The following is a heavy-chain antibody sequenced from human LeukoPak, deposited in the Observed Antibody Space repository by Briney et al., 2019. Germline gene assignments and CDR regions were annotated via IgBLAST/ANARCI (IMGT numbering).Heavy chain of an antibody. J-gene: IGHJ3*02. D-gene: IGHD1-26*01. V-gene: IGHV1-2*02. Sequence: RASVKVSCKASGYTFTGYYMHWVRQAPGQGLEWMGWINPNSGGTSYAQKFQGRVTMTRDTSISTAYMELSRLRSDDTAVYYCARGPQWEQTNFDIWGQGTMVTVSS. CDR2: INPNSGGT. CDR3: ARGPQWEQTNFDI. CDR1: GYTFTGYY.